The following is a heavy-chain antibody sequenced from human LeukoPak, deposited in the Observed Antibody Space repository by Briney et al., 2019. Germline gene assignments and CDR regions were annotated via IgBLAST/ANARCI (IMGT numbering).Heavy chain of an antibody. CDR2: TRYDGSNT. J-gene: IGHJ4*02. CDR3: AKGGRFLEWLTDY. D-gene: IGHD3-3*01. CDR1: GFTFSSYG. V-gene: IGHV3-30*02. Sequence: GGSLRLSCAASGFTFSSYGMHWVRQAPGKGLEWVAFTRYDGSNTYYTGSVKGRFTISRDNSKNTLYLQMNSLRAEDTAVFYCAKGGRFLEWLTDYWGQGTLVTVSS.